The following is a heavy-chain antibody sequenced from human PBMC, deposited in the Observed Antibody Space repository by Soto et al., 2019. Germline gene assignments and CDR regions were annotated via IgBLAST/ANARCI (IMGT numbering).Heavy chain of an antibody. CDR1: GGSISSSSYY. Sequence: ASETLSLTCTVSGGSISSSSYYWGWIRQPPGKGLEWIGSIYYSGSTYYNPSLKSRVTISVDTSKNQFSLKLSSVTAADTAVYYCARLNGSGDGLNFDYWGQGTLVTVSS. V-gene: IGHV4-39*01. CDR2: IYYSGST. D-gene: IGHD3-10*01. J-gene: IGHJ4*02. CDR3: ARLNGSGDGLNFDY.